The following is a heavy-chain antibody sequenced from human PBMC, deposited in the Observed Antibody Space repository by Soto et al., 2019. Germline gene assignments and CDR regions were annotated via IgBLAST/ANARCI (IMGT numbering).Heavy chain of an antibody. CDR1: GFTFSNAW. D-gene: IGHD2-2*01. CDR3: TTGDCSSTSCYDYYYGMDV. CDR2: IKSKTDGGTT. Sequence: EVQLVESGGGLVKPGGSLRLSCAASGFTFSNAWMSWVRQAPGKGLEWVGRIKSKTDGGTTDYAAPVKGRFTISRDDSKTTLYLQMNSLKTEDTAVYYCTTGDCSSTSCYDYYYGMDVWGQGTTVTVSS. V-gene: IGHV3-15*01. J-gene: IGHJ6*02.